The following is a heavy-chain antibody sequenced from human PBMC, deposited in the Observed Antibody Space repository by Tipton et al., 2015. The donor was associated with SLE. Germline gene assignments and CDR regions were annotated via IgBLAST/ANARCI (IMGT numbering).Heavy chain of an antibody. CDR2: IWYDGSNK. CDR1: GFTFSSYG. D-gene: IGHD3-10*01. CDR3: ARDVDYYGSGNDY. Sequence: SLRLSCAASGFTFSSYGMHWVRQAPGKGLEWVAVIWYDGSNKYYADSVKGRFTISRDNSTNTLYLQMNSLRAEDTAVYYCARDVDYYGSGNDYWGQGTLVTVSS. V-gene: IGHV3-33*01. J-gene: IGHJ4*02.